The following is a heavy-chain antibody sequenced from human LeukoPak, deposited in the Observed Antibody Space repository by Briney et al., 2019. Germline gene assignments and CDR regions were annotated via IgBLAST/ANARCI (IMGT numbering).Heavy chain of an antibody. CDR1: GFTFSSYA. D-gene: IGHD3-22*01. J-gene: IGHJ4*02. CDR2: ISSSGGNT. CDR3: ARASYYDSSGSPGGLADY. Sequence: PGGSLRLSCEASGFTFSSYAMSWVRQAPGKGLEWVSTISSSGGNTYYADSVKGRFTISRDNSKNTLYLQMNSLRAEDTAEYYCARASYYDSSGSPGGLADYWGQGTLVTVSS. V-gene: IGHV3-23*01.